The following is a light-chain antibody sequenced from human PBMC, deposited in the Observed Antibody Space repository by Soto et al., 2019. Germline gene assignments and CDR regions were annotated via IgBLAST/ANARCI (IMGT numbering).Light chain of an antibody. CDR2: KAS. Sequence: DIQMTQSPSTLSASVGDRVTITCRASQSISSWLAWYQQKPGKAPKLLIYKASSLESGVPSRSSGSGSGTEFTLTISSLQPDDFATYYCQQYNNYLITFGQGTRLEIK. V-gene: IGKV1-5*03. CDR1: QSISSW. CDR3: QQYNNYLIT. J-gene: IGKJ5*01.